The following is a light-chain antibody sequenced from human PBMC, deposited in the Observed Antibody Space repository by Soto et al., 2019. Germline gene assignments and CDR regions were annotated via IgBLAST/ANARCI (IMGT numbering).Light chain of an antibody. CDR2: AAS. CDR1: QGITSF. Sequence: DIQMTQSPSSLSASVGDRVTINCRASQGITSFLNWYQQKPGRAPKLPIFAASTLQSGVSSRFSGGGSGTDFTLTISSLQPEDFATYYCQQTFSIPVTFGGGTKVEIK. CDR3: QQTFSIPVT. J-gene: IGKJ4*01. V-gene: IGKV1-39*01.